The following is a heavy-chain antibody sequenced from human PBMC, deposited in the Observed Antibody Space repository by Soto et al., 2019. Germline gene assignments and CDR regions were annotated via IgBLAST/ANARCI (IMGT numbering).Heavy chain of an antibody. J-gene: IGHJ4*02. CDR3: ARGQVVAAQH. D-gene: IGHD2-15*01. V-gene: IGHV4-30-2*01. CDR2: IYHSGST. Sequence: SETLSLTRAVSDGSIGSGGYSWSWIRQPPGKGLEWIGYIYHSGSTYYNPSLKSRVTISVDRSKNQFSLKLSSVTAADTAVYYCARGQVVAAQHWGQGTLVTVSS. CDR1: DGSIGSGGYS.